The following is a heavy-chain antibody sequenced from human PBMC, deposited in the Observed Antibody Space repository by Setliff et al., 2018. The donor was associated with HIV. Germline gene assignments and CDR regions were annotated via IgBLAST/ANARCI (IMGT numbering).Heavy chain of an antibody. V-gene: IGHV1-3*01. CDR3: ARSLREYSYGSPDY. CDR1: GYRFTGFA. CDR2: INAGTGNT. D-gene: IGHD5-18*01. J-gene: IGHJ4*02. Sequence: ASVKVSCKASGYRFTGFAIHWVRQAPGQRFEWMGWINAGTGNTKYSQKFQDRVTISRDIHANTAYMELSSLRSEDTAIYYCARSLREYSYGSPDYWFPGTLVTVSS.